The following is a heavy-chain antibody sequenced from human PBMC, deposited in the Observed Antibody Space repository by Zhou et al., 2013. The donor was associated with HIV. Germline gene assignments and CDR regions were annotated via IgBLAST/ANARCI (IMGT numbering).Heavy chain of an antibody. V-gene: IGHV1-8*03. J-gene: IGHJ5*02. D-gene: IGHD1-1*01. Sequence: QVQLVQSGAEVKKPGASVKVSCKASGYTFTNYDINWVRQATGQGLEWMGWMNPRSGNTGYAQKFQGRVTVTRNTSINTAYMELSSLRSEDTAVYYCARSVTSTPGSGWFDPWGQGTLITVSS. CDR3: ARSVTSTPGSGWFDP. CDR2: MNPRSGNT. CDR1: GYTFTNYD.